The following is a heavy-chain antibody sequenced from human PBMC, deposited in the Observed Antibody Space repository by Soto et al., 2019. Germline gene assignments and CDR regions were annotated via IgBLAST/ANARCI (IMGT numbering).Heavy chain of an antibody. CDR2: IYYSGSP. V-gene: IGHV4-59*01. J-gene: IGHJ4*02. CDR1: GGSITSYY. CDR3: ARLPPPRSNCYDH. Sequence: SETLSLTCTVSGGSITSYYWSWIRQSPGKGLEWIGYIYYSGSPNDNPSLKSRVTISLDTSNKQSSLKLTSVTAADTAVYYCARLPPPRSNCYDHWGQGAPATASS. D-gene: IGHD2-15*01.